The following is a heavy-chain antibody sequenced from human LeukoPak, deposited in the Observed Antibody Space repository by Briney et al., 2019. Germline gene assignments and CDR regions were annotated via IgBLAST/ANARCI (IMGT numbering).Heavy chain of an antibody. J-gene: IGHJ4*02. Sequence: SETLSLTCTVSGGSISSSSYYWGWIRQPPWKGLEWIGSIYYSGNTYYNPSLKSRVTISVDTSKNQFSLKLSSVTAADTAVYYCARADVLLWFGESRGFDYWGQGTLVTVSS. CDR1: GGSISSSSYY. CDR3: ARADVLLWFGESRGFDY. V-gene: IGHV4-39*01. CDR2: IYYSGNT. D-gene: IGHD3-10*01.